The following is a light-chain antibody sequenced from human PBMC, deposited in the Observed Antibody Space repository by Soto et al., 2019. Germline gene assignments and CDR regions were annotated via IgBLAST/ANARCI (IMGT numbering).Light chain of an antibody. Sequence: EIVMTQSPSTLSVSPWEGASLSSTASRSVRSDLACYQHNPRLAPRLLIYCVSTRATAIPVTFSGSGSGTEFTLSISSLQSADSAIYYCQHYNNLPFTFGGGTKVDIK. CDR2: CVS. J-gene: IGKJ4*01. V-gene: IGKV3-15*01. CDR3: QHYNNLPFT. CDR1: RSVRSD.